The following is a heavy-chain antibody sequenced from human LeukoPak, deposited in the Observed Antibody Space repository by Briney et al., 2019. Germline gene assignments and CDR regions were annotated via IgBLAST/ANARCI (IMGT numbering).Heavy chain of an antibody. Sequence: SETLSLTCAVYGGSFSDSYWTWVRQRPGKGLEWIGEIHHSGTTNFNPSLQSRVSISVDTAKNQFFLRVASMTAADTALYYCARGRKVSGVRRINWARHENYFFYYIDVWGKGTSVSVSS. CDR2: IHHSGTT. V-gene: IGHV4-34*01. D-gene: IGHD1-14*01. CDR1: GGSFSDSY. CDR3: ARGRKVSGVRRINWARHENYFFYYIDV. J-gene: IGHJ6*03.